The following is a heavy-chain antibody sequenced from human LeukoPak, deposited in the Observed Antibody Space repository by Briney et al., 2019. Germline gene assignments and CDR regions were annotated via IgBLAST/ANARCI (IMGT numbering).Heavy chain of an antibody. CDR1: GFTFDDYA. Sequence: PGRSLRLSCAASGFTFDDYAMHWVRQAPGKGLEWVSGINWNSGSIGYADSVKGRFTISRDNAKNSLYLQMNSLRAEDTALYYCAKDNWSNGYYFPDHRGQGTPGTLPS. CDR3: AKDNWSNGYYFPDH. D-gene: IGHD3-22*01. CDR2: INWNSGSI. J-gene: IGHJ4*01. V-gene: IGHV3-9*01.